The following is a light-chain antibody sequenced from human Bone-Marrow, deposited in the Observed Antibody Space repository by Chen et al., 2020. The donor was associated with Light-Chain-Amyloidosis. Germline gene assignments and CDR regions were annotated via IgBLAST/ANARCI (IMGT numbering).Light chain of an antibody. J-gene: IGKJ1*01. Sequence: EVVMSASPATLSVSPGERVTLSCRASQSVGRNLAWYQQTPGQAPRLLIYDASTRASGSPARFSGSGSGTDFTLTITSLQSEDFALYCCQHYDSWPRWTFGQGTKVEI. CDR2: DAS. CDR3: QHYDSWPRWT. CDR1: QSVGRN. V-gene: IGKV3-15*01.